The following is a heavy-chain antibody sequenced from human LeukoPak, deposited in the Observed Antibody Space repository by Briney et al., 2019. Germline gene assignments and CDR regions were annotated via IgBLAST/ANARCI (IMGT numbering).Heavy chain of an antibody. CDR1: GGSFSGYY. D-gene: IGHD3-10*01. CDR2: INHSGST. CDR3: ARGITMVRGVENWFDP. J-gene: IGHJ5*02. V-gene: IGHV4-34*01. Sequence: PSETLSLTCAVYGGSFSGYYWSLIRQPPGKGLEWIGEINHSGSTNYNPSLKSRVTISVDTSKNQFSLKLSSVTAADTAVYYCARGITMVRGVENWFDPWGQGTLVTVSS.